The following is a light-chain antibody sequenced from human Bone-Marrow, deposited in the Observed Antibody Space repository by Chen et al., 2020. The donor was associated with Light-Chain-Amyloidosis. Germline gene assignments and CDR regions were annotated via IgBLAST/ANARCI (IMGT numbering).Light chain of an antibody. Sequence: SSELTQDPSVSVALGQTVRITCQGDSLRMYLASWYQQKPGQAPQLVIYGKNSRPSGIPDRFSGSSSGNTASLTITGAQAEDEADYFCNSRASSGSHLNWIFGGGTKLTVL. CDR3: NSRASSGSHLNWI. V-gene: IGLV3-19*01. CDR1: SLRMYL. J-gene: IGLJ2*01. CDR2: GKN.